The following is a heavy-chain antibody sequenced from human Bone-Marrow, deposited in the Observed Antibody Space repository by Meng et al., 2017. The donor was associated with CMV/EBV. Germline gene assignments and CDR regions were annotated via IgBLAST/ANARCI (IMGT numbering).Heavy chain of an antibody. CDR3: ASVADSGDYYGNNWFDP. CDR2: IIPFLGTV. CDR1: GGTFSNYA. Sequence: SVKVSCKASGGTFSNYAISWVRQAPGQGLEWMGGIIPFLGTVSYSQKFRGRVTISTDESTSRAYTELSRVRSADTAVYYCASVADSGDYYGNNWFDPWGQGTLVTVSS. V-gene: IGHV1-69*05. D-gene: IGHD3-22*01. J-gene: IGHJ5*02.